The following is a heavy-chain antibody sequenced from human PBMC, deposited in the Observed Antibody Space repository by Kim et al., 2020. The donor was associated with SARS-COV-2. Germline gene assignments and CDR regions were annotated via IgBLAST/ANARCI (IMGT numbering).Heavy chain of an antibody. CDR3: ARDRITIFGVVISGYGMDV. V-gene: IGHV3-11*01. D-gene: IGHD3-3*01. J-gene: IGHJ6*02. Sequence: GRFPISRDNAKNTLYLKMTSLRAEDTAVYYCARDRITIFGVVISGYGMDVWGQGTTVTVSS.